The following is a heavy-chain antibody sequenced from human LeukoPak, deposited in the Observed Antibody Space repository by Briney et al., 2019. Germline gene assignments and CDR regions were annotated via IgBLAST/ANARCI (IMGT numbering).Heavy chain of an antibody. D-gene: IGHD6-19*01. J-gene: IGHJ1*01. CDR3: ARGSIAVAAARLGFQH. CDR2: INHSGST. Sequence: SETLSLTCTVSGGSISGSSYYWGWIRQPPGKGLEWIGEINHSGSTNYNPSLKSRVTISVDTSKNQFSLKLSSVTAADTAVYYCARGSIAVAAARLGFQHWGQGTLVTVSS. CDR1: GGSISGSSYY. V-gene: IGHV4-39*07.